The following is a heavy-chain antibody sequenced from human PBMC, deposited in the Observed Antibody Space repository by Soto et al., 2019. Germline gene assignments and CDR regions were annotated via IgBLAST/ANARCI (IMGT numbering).Heavy chain of an antibody. CDR1: GYTFTSYV. J-gene: IGHJ5*02. Sequence: ASVKVSCKASGYTFTSYVISWVRQAPGQGLEWMGWISAYNGNTNYAQKLQGRVTMTTDTSTSTAYMELRSLRSDDTAVYYCAIGGAARLEYNWFVPWGQGTLVTVSS. D-gene: IGHD6-6*01. CDR3: AIGGAARLEYNWFVP. V-gene: IGHV1-18*01. CDR2: ISAYNGNT.